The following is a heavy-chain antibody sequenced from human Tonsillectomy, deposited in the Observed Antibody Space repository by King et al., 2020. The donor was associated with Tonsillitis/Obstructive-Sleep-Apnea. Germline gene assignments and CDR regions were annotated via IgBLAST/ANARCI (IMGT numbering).Heavy chain of an antibody. J-gene: IGHJ4*02. CDR1: GFTFSSYA. CDR2: ISGSGGST. Sequence: VQLVESGGGLVQPGGSLRLSCAASGFTFSSYAMSWVRQAPGKGLEWVSAISGSGGSTYYADSVKGRFTISRDNSKNTLYLQMNSLRAEDTAVYYCAKELYADCSSTSCDTWGFDYWGKGTLGTVSS. D-gene: IGHD2-2*02. CDR3: AKELYADCSSTSCDTWGFDY. V-gene: IGHV3-23*04.